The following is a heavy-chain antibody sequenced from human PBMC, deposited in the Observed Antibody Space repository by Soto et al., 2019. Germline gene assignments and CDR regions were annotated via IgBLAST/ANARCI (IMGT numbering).Heavy chain of an antibody. CDR2: ISSNSDIT. CDR1: GFRFSDHS. D-gene: IGHD3-10*01. CDR3: ARLPKGSLVTA. V-gene: IGHV3-48*02. J-gene: IGHJ4*02. Sequence: LVESGGGLVYPGGSLRLSCEGSGFRFSDHSMNWVRQAPGKGLQWISYISSNSDITYYADSVKGRFTVSRDNANNALFLQMNSLRDDDTAKYYCARLPKGSLVTAWGQGARVTVSS.